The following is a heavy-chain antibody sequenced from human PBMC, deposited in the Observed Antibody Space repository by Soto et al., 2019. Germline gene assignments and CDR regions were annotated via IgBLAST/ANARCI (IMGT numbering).Heavy chain of an antibody. CDR3: ARVAPKYGFWCGYSYGMDV. D-gene: IGHD3-3*01. CDR2: INPNSGGT. CDR1: GYTFTGYY. V-gene: IGHV1-2*02. Sequence: GASVKVSCKASGYTFTGYYMHWVGQAPGQGLEWMGWINPNSGGTNYAQKLQGRVTMTRDTSISTAYMELSRLRSDDTAVYYCARVAPKYGFWCGYSYGMDVWGQGTTVTVSS. J-gene: IGHJ6*02.